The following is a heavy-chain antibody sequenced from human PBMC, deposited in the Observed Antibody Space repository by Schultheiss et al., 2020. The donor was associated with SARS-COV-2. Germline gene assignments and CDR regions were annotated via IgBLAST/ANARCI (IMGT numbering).Heavy chain of an antibody. J-gene: IGHJ5*02. CDR3: ARLAARRGWFDP. Sequence: SETLSLTCTVSGGSISSGGYYWSWIRQHPGKGLEWIGYIHYSGSTYYNPSLKSRVTISVDTSKNQFSLKLSSVTAADTAVYYCARLAARRGWFDPWGQGTLGTGSS. D-gene: IGHD6-6*01. CDR2: IHYSGST. CDR1: GGSISSGGYY. V-gene: IGHV4-31*03.